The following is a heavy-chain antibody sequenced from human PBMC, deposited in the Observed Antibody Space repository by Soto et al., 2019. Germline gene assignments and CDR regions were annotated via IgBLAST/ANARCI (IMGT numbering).Heavy chain of an antibody. CDR3: VGGRGRLVGFDY. Sequence: QVQLQQWGAGLLKPSETLSLTCGVNADSFSNYCWIWIRQPPGKGLEWIGEIDHSGNTNYSPSLKSRVTMSIDTSKNQFSLRLTSVTAADTAVYYCVGGRGRLVGFDYWGQGTLVTVSS. V-gene: IGHV4-34*01. J-gene: IGHJ4*02. D-gene: IGHD1-26*01. CDR1: ADSFSNYC. CDR2: IDHSGNT.